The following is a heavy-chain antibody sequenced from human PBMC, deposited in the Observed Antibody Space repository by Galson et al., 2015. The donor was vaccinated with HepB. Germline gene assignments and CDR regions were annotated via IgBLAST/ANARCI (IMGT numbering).Heavy chain of an antibody. V-gene: IGHV3-48*01. J-gene: IGHJ6*03. Sequence: SLRLSCAASGFTFSSYSMNWVRQAPGKGLEWVSYISSSSSTIYYADSVKGRFTISRDNAKNSLYLQMNSLRAEDTAVYYCARVGNFWSGYPYYMDVWGKGTTVTVSS. CDR1: GFTFSSYS. CDR2: ISSSSSTI. D-gene: IGHD3-3*01. CDR3: ARVGNFWSGYPYYMDV.